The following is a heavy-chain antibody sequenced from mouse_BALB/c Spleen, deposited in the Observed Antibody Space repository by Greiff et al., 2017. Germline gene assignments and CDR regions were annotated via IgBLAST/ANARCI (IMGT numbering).Heavy chain of an antibody. V-gene: IGHV5-17*02. Sequence: EVQRVESGGGLVQPGGSRKLSCAASGFTFSSFGMHWVRQAPEKGLEWVAYISSGSSTIYYADTVKGRFTISRDNPKNTLFLQMTSLRSEDTAMYYCARHLDYWGQGTTLTVSS. CDR1: GFTFSSFG. CDR2: ISSGSSTI. CDR3: ARHLDY. J-gene: IGHJ2*01.